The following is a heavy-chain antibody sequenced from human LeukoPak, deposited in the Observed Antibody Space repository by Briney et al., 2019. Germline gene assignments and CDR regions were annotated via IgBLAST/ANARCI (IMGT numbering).Heavy chain of an antibody. J-gene: IGHJ3*02. V-gene: IGHV1-24*01. D-gene: IGHD1-26*01. Sequence: ASVKVSCKVSGYTLTELSMHWVRQAPGKGLEWMGGFDPEDGETIYAQKFQGRVTMTEDTSTDTAYMELSSLRSEDTAVYYCATHNKWELPLGDALDIWGQGTMVTVSS. CDR3: ATHNKWELPLGDALDI. CDR2: FDPEDGET. CDR1: GYTLTELS.